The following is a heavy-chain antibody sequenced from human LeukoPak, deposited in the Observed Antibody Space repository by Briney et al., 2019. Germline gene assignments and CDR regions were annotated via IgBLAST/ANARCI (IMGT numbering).Heavy chain of an antibody. V-gene: IGHV3-23*01. CDR2: IFPTSREI. D-gene: IGHD5-18*01. CDR3: ATYRQVMLPFES. Sequence: PGGSLRFSCAASGFTFSPFAMIWVRQPPGKGLEWVSSIFPTSREIHYADSVRGRFTISRDNSKSTLSLQMNSLRAEDTAIYYCATYRQVMLPFESWGQGTLVTVSS. J-gene: IGHJ4*02. CDR1: GFTFSPFA.